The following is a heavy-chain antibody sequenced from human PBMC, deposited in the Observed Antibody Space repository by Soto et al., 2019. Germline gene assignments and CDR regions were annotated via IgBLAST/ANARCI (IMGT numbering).Heavy chain of an antibody. CDR2: IYYSGST. Sequence: LSLTCTVSGGSISSGGYYWSWIRQPPGKGLEWIGYIYYSGSTYYNPSLKSRVTISVDTSKNQFSLKLSSVTAADTAVYYCARVGNDFWSGYYGNWFDPWGQGTLVT. CDR3: ARVGNDFWSGYYGNWFDP. V-gene: IGHV4-31*03. J-gene: IGHJ5*02. D-gene: IGHD3-3*01. CDR1: GGSISSGGYY.